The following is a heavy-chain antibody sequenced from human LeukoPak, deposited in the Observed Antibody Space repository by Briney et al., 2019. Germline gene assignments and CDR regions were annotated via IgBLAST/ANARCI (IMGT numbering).Heavy chain of an antibody. CDR3: ARDAAGSSWTDY. J-gene: IGHJ4*02. D-gene: IGHD6-13*01. V-gene: IGHV3-7*01. CDR2: IKQDGSEK. CDR1: GFTFYSYW. Sequence: PGGSLRLSCAASGFTFYSYWMGWVRQAPGKGLEWVANIKQDGSEKYYVDSVKGRVTISRDNAKNLLYLQMNSLRAEDTAVYYCARDAAGSSWTDYWGQGTLVTVSS.